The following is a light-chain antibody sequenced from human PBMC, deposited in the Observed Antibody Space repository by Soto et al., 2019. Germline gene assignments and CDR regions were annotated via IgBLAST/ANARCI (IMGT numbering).Light chain of an antibody. V-gene: IGKV2-30*01. CDR2: KVS. CDR1: QSLVFSDGNTY. J-gene: IGKJ1*01. Sequence: DVVMTQSPLSLPVTLGQPASISCRSSQSLVFSDGNTYLNWFQQRPGQSPRRLIYKVSNRDSGVPDRFSCSGSDTDFTLKISRVEAEDVGVYYCMQGTHWPWTFGQGTKVEIK. CDR3: MQGTHWPWT.